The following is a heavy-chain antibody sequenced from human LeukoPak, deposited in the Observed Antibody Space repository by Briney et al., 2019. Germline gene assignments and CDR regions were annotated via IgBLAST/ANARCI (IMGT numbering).Heavy chain of an antibody. Sequence: PQTLSLTCAVSGGSLSSSNSWTWVRPPPGKGLEWFGKIYNSGSTNYTPSLKSQVTISVENSKNNFPLKLSSVSAADTVVYYCRRADYVYFWGSYRRSDYYFDYGGRGTRVSVS. CDR1: GGSLSSSNS. V-gene: IGHV4-4*03. D-gene: IGHD3-16*02. CDR3: RRADYVYFWGSYRRSDYYFDY. CDR2: IYNSGST. J-gene: IGHJ4*02.